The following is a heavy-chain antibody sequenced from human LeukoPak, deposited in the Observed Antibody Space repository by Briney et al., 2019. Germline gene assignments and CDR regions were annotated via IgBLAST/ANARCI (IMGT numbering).Heavy chain of an antibody. J-gene: IGHJ4*02. CDR1: GFTFSSYA. D-gene: IGHD5-18*01. Sequence: GGSLRLSCAASGFTFSSYAMSWVRQAPGKGLEWVSGISGSGGSTYYADSVKGRFTISRDSSKSTLYLQMNSLRAEDTAIYYCAKDVDIDMDIYSDYWGQGTLVTVSS. V-gene: IGHV3-23*01. CDR3: AKDVDIDMDIYSDY. CDR2: ISGSGGST.